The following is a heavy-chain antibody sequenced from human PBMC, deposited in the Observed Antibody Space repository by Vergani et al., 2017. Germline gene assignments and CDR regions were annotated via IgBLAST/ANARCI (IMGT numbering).Heavy chain of an antibody. D-gene: IGHD3-22*01. CDR1: GYTFTSYY. CDR3: ARSTYYDSSGYYFGLYYYMDV. J-gene: IGHJ6*03. Sequence: QVQLVQSGAEVKKPGASVKVSCKASGYTFTSYYMHWVRQAPGQGLEWMGIINPSGGSPSDAQKFQGRGTMTRDTSTSTVYMELSSLISEDTAVYYCARSTYYDSSGYYFGLYYYMDVWGKGTTVTVSS. V-gene: IGHV1-46*01. CDR2: INPSGGSP.